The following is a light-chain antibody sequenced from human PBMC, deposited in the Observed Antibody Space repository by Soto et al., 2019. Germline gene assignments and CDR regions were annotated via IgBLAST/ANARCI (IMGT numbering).Light chain of an antibody. CDR3: QQDNDWPPGLT. V-gene: IGKV3-15*01. Sequence: IVMTQSPATLSLSPGERATLSCRASQSVSSNLAWYQQKPGQAPRLLIYGASTRATGVPARFSGSGSGTEFTLTISSLQSEDFAVYSCQQDNDWPPGLTFGGGTKVEIK. J-gene: IGKJ4*01. CDR2: GAS. CDR1: QSVSSN.